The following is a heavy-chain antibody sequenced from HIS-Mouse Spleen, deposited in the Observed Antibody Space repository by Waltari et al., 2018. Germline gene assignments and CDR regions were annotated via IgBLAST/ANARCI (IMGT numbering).Heavy chain of an antibody. J-gene: IGHJ4*02. Sequence: QVQLVESGGGVVQPGSSLRLSCAASGFTFSSYAMHGVRQAPGKGLEWVAVISYDGSNKYYADSVKGRFTISRDNSKNTLYLQMNSLRAEDTAVYYCARVTDYWGQGTLVTVSS. CDR1: GFTFSSYA. CDR3: ARVTDY. CDR2: ISYDGSNK. V-gene: IGHV3-30-3*01.